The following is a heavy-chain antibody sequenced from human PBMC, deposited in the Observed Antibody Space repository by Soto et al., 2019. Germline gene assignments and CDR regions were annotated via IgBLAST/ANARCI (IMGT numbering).Heavy chain of an antibody. J-gene: IGHJ5*02. CDR3: VREVIAVLGSIRWFDP. D-gene: IGHD6-19*01. CDR2: IGPDGTST. CDR1: GVTFRDYW. Sequence: GGSLRLSCAVSGVTFRDYWMHWVRQVPGKGLLWVSRIGPDGTSTKYADSVKGRFTISRSNPENTLYLQMNGLRAEDTGVYYCVREVIAVLGSIRWFDPWGQGTLVTVS. V-gene: IGHV3-74*01.